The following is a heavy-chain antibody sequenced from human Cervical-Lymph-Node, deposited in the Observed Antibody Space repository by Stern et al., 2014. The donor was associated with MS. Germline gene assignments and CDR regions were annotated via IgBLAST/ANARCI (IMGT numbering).Heavy chain of an antibody. CDR3: ASSLDADYIGYFDS. CDR1: GDSFSTYA. V-gene: IGHV5-51*03. CDR2: FYPSDSDI. D-gene: IGHD4-11*01. Sequence: EMQLVESGAEVKKPGESLRISCRISGDSFSTYAIAWVRQMPGKGLEWIGMFYPSDSDIRYSPSFQGQVSISADQSISTAYLQWISLKASDSAIYYCASSLDADYIGYFDSWGQGTLVTVSS. J-gene: IGHJ4*02.